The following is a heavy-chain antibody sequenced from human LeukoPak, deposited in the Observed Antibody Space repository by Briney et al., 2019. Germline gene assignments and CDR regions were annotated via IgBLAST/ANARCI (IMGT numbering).Heavy chain of an antibody. V-gene: IGHV4-39*07. Sequence: PSETLSLTCTVSGGSISSSSYYWGWIRHPPGKGLEWIGSIYYSGSTYYNPSLKSRVTISVDTSKNQFSLKLSSVTAADTAVYYCASPKHLAEWYFDLWGRGTLVTVSS. CDR2: IYYSGST. CDR3: ASPKHLAEWYFDL. CDR1: GGSISSSSYY. J-gene: IGHJ2*01.